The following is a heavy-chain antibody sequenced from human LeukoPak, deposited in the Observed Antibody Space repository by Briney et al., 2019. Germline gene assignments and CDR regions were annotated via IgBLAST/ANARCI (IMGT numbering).Heavy chain of an antibody. Sequence: GGSLRLSCAASGFPFPTYAMSWVRQAPGKGLEWVSAISGSGGSTYYADSVKGRFTISRDNSKNTLYLQMNSLRAEDTAVYYCANFLGDYGDYHNDAFDIWGQGTMVTVSS. CDR2: ISGSGGST. J-gene: IGHJ3*02. CDR3: ANFLGDYGDYHNDAFDI. D-gene: IGHD4-17*01. CDR1: GFPFPTYA. V-gene: IGHV3-23*01.